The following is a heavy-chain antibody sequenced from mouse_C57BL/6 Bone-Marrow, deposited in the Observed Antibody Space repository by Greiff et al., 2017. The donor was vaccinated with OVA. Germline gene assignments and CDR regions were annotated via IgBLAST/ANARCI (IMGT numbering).Heavy chain of an antibody. CDR3: ARGDGYAMDY. CDR2: INPNNGGT. J-gene: IGHJ4*01. Sequence: EVQLQESGPGLVKPGASVKIPCKASGYTFTDYNMDWVKQSHGKSLEWIGDINPNNGGTIYNQKFKGKATLTVDKSSSTAYMELRSLTSEDTAVYDCARGDGYAMDYWGQGTSVTVSS. V-gene: IGHV1-18*01. CDR1: GYTFTDYN. D-gene: IGHD3-3*01.